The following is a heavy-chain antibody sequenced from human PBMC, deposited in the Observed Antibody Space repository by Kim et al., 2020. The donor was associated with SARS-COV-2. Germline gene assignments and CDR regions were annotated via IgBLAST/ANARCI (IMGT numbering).Heavy chain of an antibody. Sequence: ASVKVSCKASGYTFTGYYVHWVRQAPGQGLEWMAWIDPNSGGTNYAQKFQGRVTMTRDTSISTAYMEVSRLRSDDTAVYYCARDGGQWELGYWGQGTLVTVSS. V-gene: IGHV1-2*02. CDR2: IDPNSGGT. CDR1: GYTFTGYY. CDR3: ARDGGQWELGY. J-gene: IGHJ4*02. D-gene: IGHD1-26*01.